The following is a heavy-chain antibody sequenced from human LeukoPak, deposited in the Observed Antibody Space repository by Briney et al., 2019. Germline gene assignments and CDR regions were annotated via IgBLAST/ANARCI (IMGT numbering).Heavy chain of an antibody. CDR1: GGTFTSYA. V-gene: IGHV1-69*04. CDR2: IIPILGIA. D-gene: IGHD3-22*01. CDR3: ARATYYYDSSGYKTGAFDI. J-gene: IGHJ3*02. Sequence: SVKVSCKASGGTFTSYAFSWVRQPPGQGLEWMGRIIPILGIANYAHKFQGRVRITADNSTSTAYMELSSLRSEDTAVYYCARATYYYDSSGYKTGAFDIWGQGTMVTVSS.